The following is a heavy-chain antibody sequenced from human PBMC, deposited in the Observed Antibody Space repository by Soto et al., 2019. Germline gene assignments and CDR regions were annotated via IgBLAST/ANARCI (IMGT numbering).Heavy chain of an antibody. J-gene: IGHJ4*02. D-gene: IGHD3-10*01. Sequence: ASVKVSCKASGYTFTSYGISWVRQAPGQGLEWMGWISAYNGNTNYAQKLQGRVTMTTDTSTSTAYMELRSLRSDDTAVYYCAREYGSGSYSHGFDYWGQGTLVTVAS. CDR1: GYTFTSYG. V-gene: IGHV1-18*01. CDR2: ISAYNGNT. CDR3: AREYGSGSYSHGFDY.